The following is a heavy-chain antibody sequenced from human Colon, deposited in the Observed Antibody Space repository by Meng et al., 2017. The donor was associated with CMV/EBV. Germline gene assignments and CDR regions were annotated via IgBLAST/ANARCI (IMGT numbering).Heavy chain of an antibody. D-gene: IGHD2-2*01. CDR2: IYGGDSET. Sequence: GESLKISCQVFGYNFASYWVAWVRQTPGKGLEWMGIIYGGDSETRYNPSFQGQVTMSVDKSSSSAYLQWSSLQASDSATYFCARRVGEFLHDVRDHGMDFWGQGTTVTVSS. CDR1: GYNFASYW. J-gene: IGHJ6*02. CDR3: ARRVGEFLHDVRDHGMDF. V-gene: IGHV5-51*01.